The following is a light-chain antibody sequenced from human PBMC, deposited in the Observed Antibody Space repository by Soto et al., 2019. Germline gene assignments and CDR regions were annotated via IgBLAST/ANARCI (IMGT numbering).Light chain of an antibody. CDR3: GAWDNSLTGGV. CDR2: ENY. V-gene: IGLV1-51*02. J-gene: IGLJ2*01. CDR1: ASNIGNNY. Sequence: QSVLTQPPSVSAAPGQTVTISCSGSASNIGNNYVSWYQQLPGTAPKLLIYENYERPSGIPDRFSGSKSGTSANLGITGLQTGDEADYYCGAWDNSLTGGVFGGGTKLTVL.